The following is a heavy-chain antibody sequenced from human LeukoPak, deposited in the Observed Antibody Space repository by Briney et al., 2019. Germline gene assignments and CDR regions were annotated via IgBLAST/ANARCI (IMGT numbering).Heavy chain of an antibody. Sequence: PGGSLRLSCAASGFTFSSYAMSWVRQAPGKGLEWVSSISSSSSYIYYADSVKGRFTISRDNAKNSLYLQMNSLRAEDTAVYYCARDRGSYSPYYFDYWGQGTLVTVSS. V-gene: IGHV3-21*01. CDR2: ISSSSSYI. CDR3: ARDRGSYSPYYFDY. D-gene: IGHD1-26*01. CDR1: GFTFSSYA. J-gene: IGHJ4*02.